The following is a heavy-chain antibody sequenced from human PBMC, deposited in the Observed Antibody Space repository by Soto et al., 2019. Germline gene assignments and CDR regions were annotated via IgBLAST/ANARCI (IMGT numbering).Heavy chain of an antibody. Sequence: EAQLVESGGGLVQPGGSLRLSCEASGFSLGSYWMTWVRQAPGKGLEWVANIKKDGSRTSYLDSVRGRFTISRDNVGNSLSLQMDSLRAEDTGLYFCARDVSPGTSTLYLDAFDIWGRGTMVTDSS. CDR3: ARDVSPGTSTLYLDAFDI. D-gene: IGHD2-8*01. CDR1: GFSLGSYW. J-gene: IGHJ3*02. V-gene: IGHV3-7*05. CDR2: IKKDGSRT.